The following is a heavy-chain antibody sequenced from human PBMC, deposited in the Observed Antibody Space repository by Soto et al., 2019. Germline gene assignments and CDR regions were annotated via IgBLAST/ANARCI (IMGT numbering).Heavy chain of an antibody. Sequence: EVQLVESGGGLAQPGGSLRLSCAASGFTFSTYEMNWVRQAPGKGLEWVSYISSRGTTIYYADSVKGRFTISRDNGENSLYLEMNSLKAEDTAVYYCARDGEGSDYYYYYGMDVWGQGTTVTVSS. CDR3: ARDGEGSDYYYYYGMDV. J-gene: IGHJ6*02. D-gene: IGHD3-10*01. CDR1: GFTFSTYE. V-gene: IGHV3-48*03. CDR2: ISSRGTTI.